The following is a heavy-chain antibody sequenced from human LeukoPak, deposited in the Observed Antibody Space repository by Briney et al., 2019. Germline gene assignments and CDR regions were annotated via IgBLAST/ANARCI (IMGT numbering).Heavy chain of an antibody. V-gene: IGHV1-8*03. Sequence: ASVKVSCKASGYSFTTYDINWVRQATGQGLEWMGWMNPNSGNTGYAQKFQGRVTITRNTSISTAYMELSSLRSEDTAVYYCARGGYYDILTGWDWGQGTLVTVSS. D-gene: IGHD3-9*01. J-gene: IGHJ4*02. CDR1: GYSFTTYD. CDR2: MNPNSGNT. CDR3: ARGGYYDILTGWD.